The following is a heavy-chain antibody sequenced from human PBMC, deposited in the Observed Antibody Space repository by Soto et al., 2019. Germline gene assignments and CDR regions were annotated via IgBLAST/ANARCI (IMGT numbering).Heavy chain of an antibody. CDR3: ARDRAQPLLLSSYYYYYYGMDV. J-gene: IGHJ6*02. CDR1: GGSFSGYY. CDR2: INHSGST. V-gene: IGHV4-34*01. D-gene: IGHD2-15*01. Sequence: PSETLSLTCAVYGGSFSGYYWSWVRQPPGKGLEWIGEINHSGSTNYNPSLKSRVTISVDTSKNQFSLKLSSVTAADTAVYYCARDRAQPLLLSSYYYYYYGMDVWGQGTTVTVSS.